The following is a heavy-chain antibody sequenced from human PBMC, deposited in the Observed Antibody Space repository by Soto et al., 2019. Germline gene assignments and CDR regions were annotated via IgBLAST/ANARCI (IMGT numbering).Heavy chain of an antibody. CDR2: ISGSGGSI. CDR3: VKGYWKGDV. V-gene: IGHV3-23*01. Sequence: GGSLRLSCAASGFTFSDYYMSWIRQAPGNGLEWVSAISGSGGSIHYADSVKGRFTISRDNSKNTLYLQMNSLRDEDTAVYHCVKGYWKGDVWGQGTTVTVSS. J-gene: IGHJ6*02. D-gene: IGHD1-1*01. CDR1: GFTFSDYY.